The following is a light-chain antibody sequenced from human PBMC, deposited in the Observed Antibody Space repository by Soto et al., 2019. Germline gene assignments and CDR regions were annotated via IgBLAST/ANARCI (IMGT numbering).Light chain of an antibody. CDR2: GAS. Sequence: IGVTQSPATLSLSPGERATLSCRASQSVRSNLGWYQQKSGQAPRLLIYGASTRATGAPARFSGWGSGTEFTLTISSLQSEDFAVYSCLQYHNLWAFGQGTMV. CDR1: QSVRSN. CDR3: LQYHNLWA. J-gene: IGKJ1*01. V-gene: IGKV3-15*01.